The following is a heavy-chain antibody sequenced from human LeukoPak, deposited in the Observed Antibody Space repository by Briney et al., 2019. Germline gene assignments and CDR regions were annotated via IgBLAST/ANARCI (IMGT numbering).Heavy chain of an antibody. Sequence: SETLSLTCTVSGGSISSYYWSWVRQPPGKGVEGIGYIYSSRTTNYNPSLQSRVTISVDTSKNQFSLKLSSVTAADTAVYYCASTMGALYYFDYWGQGTLVTVSS. CDR2: IYSSRTT. V-gene: IGHV4-59*01. CDR1: GGSISSYY. J-gene: IGHJ4*02. CDR3: ASTMGALYYFDY. D-gene: IGHD1-26*01.